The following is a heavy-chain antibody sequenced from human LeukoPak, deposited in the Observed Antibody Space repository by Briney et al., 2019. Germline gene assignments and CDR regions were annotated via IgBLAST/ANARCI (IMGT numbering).Heavy chain of an antibody. Sequence: SETLSLICAVYGGSFSGYYWSWIRQPPGKGLEWIGEINHSGSTNYNPSLKSRVTISVDTSKNQFSLKLSSVTAADTAVYYCARGSGGYEEGYYFDYWGQGTLVTVSS. D-gene: IGHD5-12*01. J-gene: IGHJ4*02. V-gene: IGHV4-34*01. CDR3: ARGSGGYEEGYYFDY. CDR2: INHSGST. CDR1: GGSFSGYY.